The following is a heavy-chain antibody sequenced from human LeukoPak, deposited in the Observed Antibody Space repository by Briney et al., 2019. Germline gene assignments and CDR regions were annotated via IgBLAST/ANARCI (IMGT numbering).Heavy chain of an antibody. Sequence: PGGSLRLSCAASGFTVSSNYMNWVRQAPGKGLEWVSVIYSGDITYYTDSVKGRFTISRHNSKNTLYLQMNSLRAEDTAVYYCAREVGGCAFDIWGQGTMVTVSS. CDR3: AREVGGCAFDI. CDR1: GFTVSSNY. CDR2: IYSGDIT. D-gene: IGHD3-16*01. J-gene: IGHJ3*02. V-gene: IGHV3-53*04.